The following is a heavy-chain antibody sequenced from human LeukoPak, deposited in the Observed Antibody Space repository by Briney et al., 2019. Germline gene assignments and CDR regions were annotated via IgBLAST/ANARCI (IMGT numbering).Heavy chain of an antibody. CDR3: AKDRSPGWFDP. V-gene: IGHV3-74*01. CDR1: GFRFDDYA. J-gene: IGHJ5*02. CDR2: MNGDGSST. Sequence: GGSLRLSCAASGFRFDDYAMHWVRQAPGKGLEWVARMNGDGSSTDYADSVKGRFTISRDYAKNTLYLQMNSLRVEDTAMYYCAKDRSPGWFDPWGQGTLVTVSS. D-gene: IGHD6-13*01.